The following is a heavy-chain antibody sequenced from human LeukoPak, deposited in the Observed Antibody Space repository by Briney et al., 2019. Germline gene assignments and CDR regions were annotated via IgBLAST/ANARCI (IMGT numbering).Heavy chain of an antibody. J-gene: IGHJ4*02. V-gene: IGHV1-18*01. CDR3: ARVEKGYYGSGSYDF. D-gene: IGHD3-10*01. CDR1: GYTFTSYG. Sequence: GASVKVSFKASGYTFTSYGISWVRQAPGQGLEWMGWISAYNGNTNYAQKLQGRVTMTTDTSTSTAYMELRSLRSDDTAVYYCARVEKGYYGSGSYDFWGQGTLVTVSS. CDR2: ISAYNGNT.